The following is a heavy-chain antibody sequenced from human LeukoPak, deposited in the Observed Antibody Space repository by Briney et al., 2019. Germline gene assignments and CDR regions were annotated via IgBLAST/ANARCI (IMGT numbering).Heavy chain of an antibody. V-gene: IGHV3-30*02. Sequence: GVPLRLSCGASGITFSNFGMHWVRQSPGKGLEWVAYIGHDGRNKFYTVSVRGRFTISGDNSMKMAYLQMNSLRAEDTAVYYCARGGLIPPHDAFDIWGQGTMVTVSS. CDR3: ARGGLIPPHDAFDI. CDR2: IGHDGRNK. CDR1: GITFSNFG. D-gene: IGHD2-8*01. J-gene: IGHJ3*02.